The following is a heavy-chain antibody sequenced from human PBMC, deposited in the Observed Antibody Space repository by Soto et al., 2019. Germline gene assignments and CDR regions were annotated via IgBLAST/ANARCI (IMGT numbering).Heavy chain of an antibody. CDR3: ARDRGGPARGSWFDP. CDR1: GYTFTGYY. CDR2: IIPIFGTA. J-gene: IGHJ5*02. D-gene: IGHD2-15*01. Sequence: QVQLVQSGAEVEKPGASVKVSCKASGYTFTGYYMHWVRQAPGQGLEWMGGIIPIFGTANYAQKFQGRVTITADESTSTAYMELSSLRSEDTAVYYCARDRGGPARGSWFDPWGQGTLVTVSS. V-gene: IGHV1-69*01.